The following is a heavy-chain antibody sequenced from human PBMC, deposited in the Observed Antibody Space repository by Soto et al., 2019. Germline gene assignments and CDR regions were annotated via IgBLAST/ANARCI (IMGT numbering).Heavy chain of an antibody. V-gene: IGHV4-31*03. CDR3: ARAPHEYYYYYYYMDV. J-gene: IGHJ6*03. Sequence: SETLSLTCTVSGGSISSRGYYWSWIRQHPGKGLEWIGYIYYSGSTYYNPSLKSRVTISVDTSKNQFSLKLSSVTAADTAVYYCARAPHEYYYYYYYMDVWGKGTTVTVS. CDR2: IYYSGST. CDR1: GGSISSRGYY.